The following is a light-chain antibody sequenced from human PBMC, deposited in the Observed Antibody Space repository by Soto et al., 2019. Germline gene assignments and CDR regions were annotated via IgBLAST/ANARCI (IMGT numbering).Light chain of an antibody. V-gene: IGKV3-11*01. Sequence: EILLTQSPATLSLSPGERATLSCRASQSVRSSLAWYQQNPGQAPRLLIYDASTRATGIPGRFSGSGSGTDFPLTITNLEPEDFADDYCQQRSSWAWTFGQGAKVEIK. CDR3: QQRSSWAWT. CDR1: QSVRSS. CDR2: DAS. J-gene: IGKJ1*01.